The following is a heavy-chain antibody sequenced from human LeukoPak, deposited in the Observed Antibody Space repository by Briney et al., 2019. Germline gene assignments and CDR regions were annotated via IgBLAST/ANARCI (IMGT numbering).Heavy chain of an antibody. V-gene: IGHV1-18*01. D-gene: IGHD5-18*01. J-gene: IGHJ5*02. CDR3: ARDPRRYSYGSNWFDP. CDR2: ISAYNGNT. CDR1: GYTFTSYG. Sequence: ASVKVSCKASGYTFTSYGISWVRQAPGQELEWMGWISAYNGNTNYAQKLQGRVTMTTDTSTSTAYMELRSLRSDDTAVYYCARDPRRYSYGSNWFDPWGQGTLVTVSS.